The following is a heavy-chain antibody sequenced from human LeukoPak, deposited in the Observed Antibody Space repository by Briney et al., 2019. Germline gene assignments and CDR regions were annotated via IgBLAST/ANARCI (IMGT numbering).Heavy chain of an antibody. D-gene: IGHD6-19*01. J-gene: IGHJ4*02. CDR2: INPTDGTT. CDR3: AAEGTSGWSN. V-gene: IGHV1-46*01. CDR1: GYTFTKSDY. Sequence: ASVKVSCKASGYTFTKSDYVHWVRQAPGQGLEWMGIINPTDGTTFYAQKFQGRVTMTRDTSTNTVYMELSSLRSEDTAVYYCAAEGTSGWSNWGQGTLVTVSS.